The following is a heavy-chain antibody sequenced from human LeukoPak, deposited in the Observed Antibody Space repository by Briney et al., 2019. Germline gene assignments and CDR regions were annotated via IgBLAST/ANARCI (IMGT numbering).Heavy chain of an antibody. V-gene: IGHV3-9*01. J-gene: IGHJ4*02. CDR1: GFTFDDYA. CDR3: AKDTMGGMIVVVHTLDY. D-gene: IGHD3-22*01. Sequence: PGGSLRLSCAASGFTFDDYAMHWVRQAPGKGLEWVSVISWNSGSIGYADSVKGRFTISRDNAKNSLHLQMNSLRAEDTALYYCAKDTMGGMIVVVHTLDYWGQGTLVTVSS. CDR2: ISWNSGSI.